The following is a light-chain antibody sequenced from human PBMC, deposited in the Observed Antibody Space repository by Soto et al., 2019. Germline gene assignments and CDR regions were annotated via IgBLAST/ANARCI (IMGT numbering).Light chain of an antibody. Sequence: QSVLTQPPSASGTPGQRVTISCSGSSSNIGSHTVNWYQQLPGTAPKLLIYSNNLRPSGVPDRFSGSKSGTSASPAISGLQSEDEADYYCATWDGSLNWVFGGGTKLTVL. CDR2: SNN. J-gene: IGLJ3*02. CDR1: SSNIGSHT. CDR3: ATWDGSLNWV. V-gene: IGLV1-44*01.